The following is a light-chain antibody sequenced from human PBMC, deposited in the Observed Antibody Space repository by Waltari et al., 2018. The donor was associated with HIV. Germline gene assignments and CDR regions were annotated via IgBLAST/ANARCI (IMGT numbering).Light chain of an antibody. Sequence: QSVLPQPPSASATPRQRAPIPCSVTNSNIANNYVYCYQQPPGTAPKVLIYRNNYRPSGVPDRFSGSKSGTSASLAISGLRSEDEADYYCATWDDNLSGWVFGGGTKLTVL. CDR1: NSNIANNY. CDR3: ATWDDNLSGWV. J-gene: IGLJ3*02. CDR2: RNN. V-gene: IGLV1-47*01.